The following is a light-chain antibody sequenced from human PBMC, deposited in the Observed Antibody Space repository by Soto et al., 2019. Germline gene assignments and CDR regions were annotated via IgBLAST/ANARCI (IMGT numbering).Light chain of an antibody. J-gene: IGLJ1*01. CDR2: EVT. CDR3: LLFTSISTYI. Sequence: QSVLTQPASVSASPGQSITISCTGTSSDVGGYNYVSWYQHLPGKAPKLMIYEVTNRPSGVSNRFSGSQSGNTASLTISGLQAEDEADYYCLLFTSISTYIFGTGTKVTVL. V-gene: IGLV2-14*01. CDR1: SSDVGGYNY.